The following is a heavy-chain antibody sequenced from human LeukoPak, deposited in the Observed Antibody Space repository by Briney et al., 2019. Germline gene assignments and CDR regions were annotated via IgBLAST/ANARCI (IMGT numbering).Heavy chain of an antibody. D-gene: IGHD4-17*01. Sequence: SETLSLTCTVSGYSISSGYYWGWIRQPPGKGLEWIGSIYYSGSTYYNPSLKSRVTISIDTSKNQLSLKLSSVTAADTAVYYCAREFTVTPFYDYWGQGTLVTVSS. CDR3: AREFTVTPFYDY. V-gene: IGHV4-38-2*02. J-gene: IGHJ4*02. CDR1: GYSISSGYY. CDR2: IYYSGST.